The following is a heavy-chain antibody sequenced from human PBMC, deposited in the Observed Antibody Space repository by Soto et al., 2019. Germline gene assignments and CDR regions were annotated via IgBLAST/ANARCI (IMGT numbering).Heavy chain of an antibody. D-gene: IGHD5-12*01. J-gene: IGHJ4*02. Sequence: EVQLVESGGGLVQPGGSLRLSCAASGFTFSSYDMHWVRQATGKGLEWVSAIGTAGDTYYPGSVKGRFTISRENAKNSLYLQMNSLRAGDTAVYYCARAADGYNIDLDYWGQGTLVTVSS. CDR3: ARAADGYNIDLDY. V-gene: IGHV3-13*01. CDR2: IGTAGDT. CDR1: GFTFSSYD.